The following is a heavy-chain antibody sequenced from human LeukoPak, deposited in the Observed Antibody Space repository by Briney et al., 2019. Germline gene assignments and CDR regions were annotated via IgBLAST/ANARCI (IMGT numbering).Heavy chain of an antibody. CDR2: FDPEDGET. CDR3: ARDGVDP. J-gene: IGHJ5*02. V-gene: IGHV1-24*01. Sequence: ASVKVSCKVSGYTLTELSMHWVRQAPGKGLEWMGGFDPEDGETIYAQKLQGRVTMTTDTSTSTAYMELRSLRSDDTAVYYCARDGVDPWGQGTLVTVSS. CDR1: GYTLTELS.